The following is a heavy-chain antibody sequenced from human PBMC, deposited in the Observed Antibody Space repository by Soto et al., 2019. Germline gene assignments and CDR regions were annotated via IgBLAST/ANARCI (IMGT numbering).Heavy chain of an antibody. CDR1: GFTFSDYY. V-gene: IGHV3-11*06. CDR2: ISSSSSYT. D-gene: IGHD2-15*01. CDR3: ARDLVGVGSPHHFDY. J-gene: IGHJ4*02. Sequence: PGGSLRLACAASGFTFSDYYMSWIRQAPGKELEWVSYISSSSSYTNYADSVKGRFTISRDNAKNSLYLQMNSLRAEDTAVYYCARDLVGVGSPHHFDYWGQGTLVTVSS.